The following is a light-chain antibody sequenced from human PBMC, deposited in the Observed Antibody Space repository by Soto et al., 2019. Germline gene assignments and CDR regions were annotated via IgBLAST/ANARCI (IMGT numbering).Light chain of an antibody. CDR1: QSVSSSY. CDR2: GAS. CDR3: QQYGSSPT. V-gene: IGKV3-20*01. J-gene: IGKJ3*01. Sequence: EIVLTQSPGTLSLSPGERATLSCRASQSVSSSYLAWYQQKPGQAPRLLIYGASSRATGIPDRFSGSGSGTDFPLTISRLEPEVFAVYYCQQYGSSPTFGPGTKVDIK.